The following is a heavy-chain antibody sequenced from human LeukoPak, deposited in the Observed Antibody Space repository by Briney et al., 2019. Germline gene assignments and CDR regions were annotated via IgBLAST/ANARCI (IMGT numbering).Heavy chain of an antibody. Sequence: SVKVSCKASGRGFTGLAVTWLRHVPGQGVEWRGRIIPIIDATHYAQKFQDRVTITADESTSTAYMELHSLRSEDTAVYFCASSLLRMADLLPSHFDYWGQGTLATVSS. CDR2: IIPIIDAT. CDR3: ASSLLRMADLLPSHFDY. V-gene: IGHV1-69*11. CDR1: GRGFTGLA. D-gene: IGHD3-10*01. J-gene: IGHJ4*02.